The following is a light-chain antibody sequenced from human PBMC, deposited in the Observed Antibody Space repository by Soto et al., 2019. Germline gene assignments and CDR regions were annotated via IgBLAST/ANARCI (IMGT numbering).Light chain of an antibody. CDR3: SSYTSSSTPWV. CDR2: EVS. Sequence: QSVLTQPASVSGSPGQSITISCTGTSSDVGGYNYVSWYQQHPGKAPKLMIYEVSNRPSGVSNRFSGSKSGNTASLTISGLLAEDDADYYCSSYTSSSTPWVFGGGTKLTVL. J-gene: IGLJ3*02. V-gene: IGLV2-14*01. CDR1: SSDVGGYNY.